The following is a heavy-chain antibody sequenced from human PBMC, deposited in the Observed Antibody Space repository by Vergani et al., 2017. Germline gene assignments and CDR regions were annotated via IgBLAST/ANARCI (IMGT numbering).Heavy chain of an antibody. CDR3: ARDLVVRATYYYYCMDV. J-gene: IGHJ6*02. V-gene: IGHV1-2*02. CDR1: GYTFTGYY. D-gene: IGHD1-26*01. Sequence: QVQLVQSGAEVKKPGASVKVSCKASGYTFTGYYMHWVRQAPGQGLEWMGWINPNSGGTNYAQKFQGRVTMTRDTSISTAYMELSRLRSDDTAVYYCARDLVVRATYYYYCMDVWGQGTTVTVSS. CDR2: INPNSGGT.